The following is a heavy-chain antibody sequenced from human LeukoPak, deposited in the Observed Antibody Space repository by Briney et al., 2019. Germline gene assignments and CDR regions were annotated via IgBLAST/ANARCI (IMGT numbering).Heavy chain of an antibody. J-gene: IGHJ4*02. Sequence: EASVKVSCKASGGTFSSYGITWVRQAPGQGLEWMGWINPYNGNTNYAQKLQGRVTMTTDTSTSTAYMDLRSLRSDDTAVYYCARERSGWFFSNWGQGTLVTVSS. CDR1: GGTFSSYG. V-gene: IGHV1-18*01. D-gene: IGHD6-19*01. CDR2: INPYNGNT. CDR3: ARERSGWFFSN.